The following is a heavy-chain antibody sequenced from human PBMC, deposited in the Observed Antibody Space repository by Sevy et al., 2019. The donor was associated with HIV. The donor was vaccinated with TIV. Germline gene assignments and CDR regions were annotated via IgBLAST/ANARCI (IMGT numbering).Heavy chain of an antibody. V-gene: IGHV3-43*01. Sequence: GSLRLSCAASGFTFDDYTMHWVRQAPGKGLEWVSLISWDGGSTYYADSVKGRFTISRDNSKNSLYLQMNSLRTEDTALYYCAKDIITIFGVVGSDGMDVWGQGTTVTVSS. CDR1: GFTFDDYT. J-gene: IGHJ6*02. D-gene: IGHD3-3*01. CDR2: ISWDGGST. CDR3: AKDIITIFGVVGSDGMDV.